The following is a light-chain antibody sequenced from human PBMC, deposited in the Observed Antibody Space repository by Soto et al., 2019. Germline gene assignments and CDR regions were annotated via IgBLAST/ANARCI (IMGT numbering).Light chain of an antibody. CDR1: QSVSSSY. CDR2: GAS. V-gene: IGKV3-20*01. J-gene: IGKJ1*01. Sequence: EIVLTQSPGTLSLSPGERATLSCRASQSVSSSYLAWYQQKPGQAPRLLIYGASSRATGIPDRFSGSGSGTDFTITISRLEPEDFAVYYCQQFETFGPGTKVEIK. CDR3: QQFET.